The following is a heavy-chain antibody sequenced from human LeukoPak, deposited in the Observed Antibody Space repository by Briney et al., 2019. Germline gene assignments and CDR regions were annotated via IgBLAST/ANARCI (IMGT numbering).Heavy chain of an antibody. CDR2: ISGNGGNT. Sequence: GGSLRLSCAASGFTFSSYAMSWVRQAPGKGLEWVSSISGNGGNTYYADSVKGRFTISRDNSKNTLYLQMNSLRAEDTAVYYCAKSLVGALRGLDPWGQGTLVTVSS. D-gene: IGHD4/OR15-4a*01. V-gene: IGHV3-23*01. J-gene: IGHJ5*02. CDR1: GFTFSSYA. CDR3: AKSLVGALRGLDP.